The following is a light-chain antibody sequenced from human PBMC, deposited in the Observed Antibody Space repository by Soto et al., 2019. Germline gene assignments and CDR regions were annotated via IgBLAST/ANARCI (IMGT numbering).Light chain of an antibody. CDR3: SSYTTSSTRV. Sequence: QPVLTQSASVSGSPGQSITISCTGTSSDVGGYNYVSWYQQHPGKAPKLMIYDVSYRPSGVSNRFSASKSGNTASLTISGLQAEDEADYYCSSYTTSSTRVFGTGTKVTVL. V-gene: IGLV2-14*03. CDR2: DVS. J-gene: IGLJ1*01. CDR1: SSDVGGYNY.